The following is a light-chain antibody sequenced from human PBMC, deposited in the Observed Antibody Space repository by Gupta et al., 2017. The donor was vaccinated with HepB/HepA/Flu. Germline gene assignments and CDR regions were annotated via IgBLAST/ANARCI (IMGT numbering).Light chain of an antibody. J-gene: IGLJ3*02. CDR1: SSDVGGYNY. Sequence: QSALTQPPPASGSPGQSVTISCTGTSSDVGGYNYVSWYQQHPGKAPKLMIYEGNKRPSGVPDRFSGSKSGNTASLTVSGLQAEDEADYYCSSYTGSNNWVFGGGTKLTVL. CDR3: SSYTGSNNWV. V-gene: IGLV2-8*01. CDR2: EGN.